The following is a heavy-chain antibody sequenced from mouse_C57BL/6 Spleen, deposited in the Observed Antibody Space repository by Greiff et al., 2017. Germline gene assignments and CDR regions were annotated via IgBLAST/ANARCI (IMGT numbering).Heavy chain of an antibody. Sequence: QVQLQQSGAELVRPGTSVKVSCKASGYAFTNYLIEWVKQRPGQGLEWIGVINPGSGGTNYNEKFKGKATLTADKSSSTAYMQLSSLTSEDSAVYFCARSNYYDYDEAWFAYWGQGTLVTVSA. CDR3: ARSNYYDYDEAWFAY. CDR1: GYAFTNYL. J-gene: IGHJ3*01. V-gene: IGHV1-54*01. CDR2: INPGSGGT. D-gene: IGHD2-4*01.